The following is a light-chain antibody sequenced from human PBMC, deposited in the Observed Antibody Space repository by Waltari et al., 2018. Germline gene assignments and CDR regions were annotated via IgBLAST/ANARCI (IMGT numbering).Light chain of an antibody. CDR2: DTS. CDR1: QSVSRY. J-gene: IGKJ1*01. Sequence: EIVLTQSPGPLSLSPGERAPLSCRASQSVSRYLAWYQQRPGQPPRLLIYDTSTRATGIPDRFSGSGSGTDFSLTISRLEPEDFAVYYCQKYGTLPATFGQGTKVEI. CDR3: QKYGTLPAT. V-gene: IGKV3-20*01.